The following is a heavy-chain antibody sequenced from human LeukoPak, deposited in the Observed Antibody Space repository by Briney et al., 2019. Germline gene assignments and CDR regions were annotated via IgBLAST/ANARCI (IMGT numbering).Heavy chain of an antibody. CDR2: IYYSGNT. Sequence: TSEALSLTCTVSGVSISSSNSYWGWIRQPPGKGLEWIGSIYYSGNTYYNPSLKSRVTISVDTSKNHFSLKLSSVTAADTAVYYCASGSVDYFDSWGQGTMVTVSS. CDR3: ASGSVDYFDS. J-gene: IGHJ4*03. V-gene: IGHV4-39*02. CDR1: GVSISSSNSY. D-gene: IGHD4-23*01.